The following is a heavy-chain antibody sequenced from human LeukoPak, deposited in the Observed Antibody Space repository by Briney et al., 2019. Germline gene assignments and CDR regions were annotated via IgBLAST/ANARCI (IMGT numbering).Heavy chain of an antibody. V-gene: IGHV4-59*01. D-gene: IGHD6-6*01. CDR1: GGSISSYY. CDR2: IYYSGST. Sequence: PSETLSLTCTVSGGSISSYYWSWIRQPPGKGLEWIGYIYYSGSTNYNPSLKSRVTISVDTSKNQFSLKLSSVTAADTAVYYCARDRGSSGYYYYMDVWGKGTTVTVSS. CDR3: ARDRGSSGYYYYMDV. J-gene: IGHJ6*03.